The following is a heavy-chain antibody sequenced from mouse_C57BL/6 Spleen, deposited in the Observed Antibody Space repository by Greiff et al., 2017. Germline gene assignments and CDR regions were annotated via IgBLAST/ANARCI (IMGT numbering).Heavy chain of an antibody. D-gene: IGHD1-1*01. Sequence: VQGVESGAELVKPGASVKISCKASGYAFSSYWMNWVKQRPGKGLEWIGQIYPGDGDTNYNGKFKGKATLTADKSSSTAYMQLSSLTSEDSAVYFCALITTVVANYFDDWGQGTTLTVSS. J-gene: IGHJ2*01. CDR1: GYAFSSYW. CDR2: IYPGDGDT. V-gene: IGHV1-80*01. CDR3: ALITTVVANYFDD.